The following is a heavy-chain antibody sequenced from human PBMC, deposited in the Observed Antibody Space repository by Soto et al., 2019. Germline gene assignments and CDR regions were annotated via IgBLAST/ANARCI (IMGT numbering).Heavy chain of an antibody. V-gene: IGHV4-30-2*01. D-gene: IGHD4-17*01. Sequence: SETLSLTCAVSGGSISSGGYSWSWIRQPPGKGLEWIGYIYHNGNTYYNSSLKSRVTISVDRSKNQFSLNLSSVTAADTAVYYCARTQTYGDYGRYFDYWGQGTLVTVSS. CDR3: ARTQTYGDYGRYFDY. CDR2: IYHNGNT. J-gene: IGHJ4*02. CDR1: GGSISSGGYS.